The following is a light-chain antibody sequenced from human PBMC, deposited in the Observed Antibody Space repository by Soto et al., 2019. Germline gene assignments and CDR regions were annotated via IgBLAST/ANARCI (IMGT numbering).Light chain of an antibody. V-gene: IGKV3-11*01. J-gene: IGKJ4*01. CDR2: DAS. CDR1: QSVSSY. CDR3: QQRSNWPPDFT. Sequence: EIVLTQSPATLSLSPGERATLSCRASQSVSSYLAWYQQKPGQAPRLLIYDASNRATGIPARFSGSGSGTDFTLTISSLESEDFAVYYCQQRSNWPPDFTFGGGTKVEIK.